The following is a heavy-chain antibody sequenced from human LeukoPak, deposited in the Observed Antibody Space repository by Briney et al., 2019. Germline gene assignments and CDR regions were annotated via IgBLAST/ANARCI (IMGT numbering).Heavy chain of an antibody. CDR1: GYTFTSYA. J-gene: IGHJ6*04. D-gene: IGHD6-19*01. Sequence: ASVKVSCKASGYTFTSYAMHWVRQAPGQRLEWMGWINAGNGNTKYSQKFQDRVTITRDTSASTAYMELSSLRSEDTAVYYCARWGGTVAGNGVRYYYGMDVWGKGTTVTVSS. CDR2: INAGNGNT. V-gene: IGHV1-3*01. CDR3: ARWGGTVAGNGVRYYYGMDV.